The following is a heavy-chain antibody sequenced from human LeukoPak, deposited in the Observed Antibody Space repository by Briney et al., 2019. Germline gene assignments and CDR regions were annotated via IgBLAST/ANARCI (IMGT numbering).Heavy chain of an antibody. J-gene: IGHJ5*02. CDR3: ARIVNWFDP. V-gene: IGHV4-34*01. D-gene: IGHD3-22*01. Sequence: SETLSLTCAVYGGSFSGYYWSWIRQPPGKGLEWIGEINHSGSTNYNPSLKSRVTVSVDTSKNQFSLKLSSVTAADTAVYYCARIVNWFDPWGQGTLVTVSS. CDR1: GGSFSGYY. CDR2: INHSGST.